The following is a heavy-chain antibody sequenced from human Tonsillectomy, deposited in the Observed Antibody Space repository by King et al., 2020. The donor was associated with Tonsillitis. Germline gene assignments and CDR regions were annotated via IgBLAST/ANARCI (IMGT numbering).Heavy chain of an antibody. CDR3: ARGGGDSLERLFDP. CDR2: IYHSGST. Sequence: QLQESGPGLVKPSETLSLTCTVSGYSISSNYYWGWIRQPPGKGLEWIGSIYHSGSTHYNPSLKSRVTISVDTSKSQFSLNLSSVTAADTAVYYCARGGGDSLERLFDPWGQGTLVTVSS. CDR1: GYSISSNYY. D-gene: IGHD4-17*01. V-gene: IGHV4-38-2*02. J-gene: IGHJ5*02.